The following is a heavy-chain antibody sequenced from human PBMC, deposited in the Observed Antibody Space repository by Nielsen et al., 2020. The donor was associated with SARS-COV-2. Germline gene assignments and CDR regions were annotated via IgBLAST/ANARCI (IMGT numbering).Heavy chain of an antibody. CDR2: IYYSGST. J-gene: IGHJ6*02. V-gene: IGHV4-31*03. D-gene: IGHD3-3*01. CDR3: ARGGTIFGVVTRMDV. Sequence: SETLSLPCTVSGGSISSGGYYWSWIRQHPGKGLEWIGYIYYSGSTYYNPSLKSRVTISVDTSKNQFSLKLSSVTAADTAVYYCARGGTIFGVVTRMDVWGQGTTVTIS. CDR1: GGSISSGGYY.